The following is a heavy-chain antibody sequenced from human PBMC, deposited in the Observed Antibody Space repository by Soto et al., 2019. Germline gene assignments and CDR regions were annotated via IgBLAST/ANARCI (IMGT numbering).Heavy chain of an antibody. D-gene: IGHD5-18*01. CDR1: GFTFSSYW. Sequence: EVQLVESGGGLVQPGGSLRLSCAASGFTFSSYWMHWVRQAPGKGLVWVSRIKSDGSSTAYADSVKGRFTISRDNAKNTLYLQMNSLRAEDTAVYYCARGGGSYGWDYFDYWGQGTLVTVSS. CDR2: IKSDGSST. J-gene: IGHJ4*02. V-gene: IGHV3-74*01. CDR3: ARGGGSYGWDYFDY.